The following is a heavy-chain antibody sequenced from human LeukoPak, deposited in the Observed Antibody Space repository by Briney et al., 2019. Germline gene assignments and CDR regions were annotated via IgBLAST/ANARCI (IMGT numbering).Heavy chain of an antibody. D-gene: IGHD6-13*01. CDR2: IYYSGGT. V-gene: IGHV4-61*08. CDR3: ARGGAAAMDY. J-gene: IGHJ4*02. Sequence: SETLSLTCTVSGGSISSGDYYWSWIRQPPGKGLEWIGYIYYSGGTNYNPSLKSQVTISVDTSKNQFSLKLSSVTAADTAVYYCARGGAAAMDYWGQGTLVTVSS. CDR1: GGSISSGDYY.